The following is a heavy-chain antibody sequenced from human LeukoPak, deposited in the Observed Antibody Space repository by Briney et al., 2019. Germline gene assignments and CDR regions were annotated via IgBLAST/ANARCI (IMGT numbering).Heavy chain of an antibody. CDR2: ITSSGDGT. V-gene: IGHV3-23*01. CDR1: GCTFSIYA. CDR3: AKDRPNYYGSNGHYYRRDGDY. D-gene: IGHD3-22*01. Sequence: GGSLRLSCAASGCTFSIYAMSWVRQAPGKGLQWVSSITSSGDGTYYADSVKGRFTISRDNSDNMLYLQMNSLRVEDTAVYFCAKDRPNYYGSNGHYYRRDGDYWGQGTLVTVSS. J-gene: IGHJ4*02.